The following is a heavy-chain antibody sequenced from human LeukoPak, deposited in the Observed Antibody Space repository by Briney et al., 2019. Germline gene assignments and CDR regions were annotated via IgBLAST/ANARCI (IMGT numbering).Heavy chain of an antibody. CDR3: APCVVNWFDP. CDR1: GGSFSGYY. CDR2: INHSGST. D-gene: IGHD2-15*01. V-gene: IGHV4-34*01. J-gene: IGHJ5*02. Sequence: SETLSLTCAVYGGSFSGYYWSWIRQPPGKGLEWIGEINHSGSTNYNPSLKSRVTISVDTSKNQFSLKLSSVTAADPAVYYCAPCVVNWFDPWGQGTLVTVSS.